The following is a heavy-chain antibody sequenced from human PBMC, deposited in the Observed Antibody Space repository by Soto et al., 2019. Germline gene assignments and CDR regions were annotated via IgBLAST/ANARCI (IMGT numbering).Heavy chain of an antibody. D-gene: IGHD2-2*02. J-gene: IGHJ6*02. CDR1: GGSFSGYY. CDR2: TNHSGST. CDR3: ARDGPSYCSSTSCHIPYYYYGMDV. V-gene: IGHV4-34*01. Sequence: PSETLSLTCADYGGSFSGYYWSWIRQPPGRGLEWIGDTNHSGSTNYNPSLKRRVAISVDTSKNQFSLKLSCVTAADTAVYYCARDGPSYCSSTSCHIPYYYYGMDVWGQGTTVTVAS.